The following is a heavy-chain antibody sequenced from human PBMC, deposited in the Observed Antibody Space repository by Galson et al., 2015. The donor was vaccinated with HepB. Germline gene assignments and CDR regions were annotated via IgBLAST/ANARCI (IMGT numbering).Heavy chain of an antibody. Sequence: QSGAEVKKPGESLRISCKGSGYSFTSYWISWVRQMPGKGLEWMGRIDPSDSYSNYSPSFQGHVTISADKSISTAYLQWSSLKASDTAMYYCARHSRDYYDSSGGNDYWGQGTLVTASS. CDR2: IDPSDSYS. CDR3: ARHSRDYYDSSGGNDY. CDR1: GYSFTSYW. V-gene: IGHV5-10-1*01. J-gene: IGHJ4*02. D-gene: IGHD3-22*01.